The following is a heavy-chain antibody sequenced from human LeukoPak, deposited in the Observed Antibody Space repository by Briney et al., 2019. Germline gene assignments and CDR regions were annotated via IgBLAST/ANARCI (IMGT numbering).Heavy chain of an antibody. D-gene: IGHD2-2*01. CDR2: IKQGGRET. J-gene: IGHJ5*02. CDR1: GLTFSSHW. Sequence: GGSLTHSRAPSGLTFSSHWMSWVRPAPGKRREWVANIKQGGRETYYVDSVKGRFTISRDNAKNSLYLQMNRLRAEDTAVYYCARGGAYCSSTSCYFSPPENNWFDPWGQGTLVTVSS. V-gene: IGHV3-7*01. CDR3: ARGGAYCSSTSCYFSPPENNWFDP.